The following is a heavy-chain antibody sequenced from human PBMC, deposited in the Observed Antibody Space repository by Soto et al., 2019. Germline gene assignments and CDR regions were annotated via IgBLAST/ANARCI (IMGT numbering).Heavy chain of an antibody. CDR1: EYTFTTYY. CDR3: ASVSLGRITGLGY. CDR2: INPSDGTT. D-gene: IGHD3-3*01. V-gene: IGHV1-46*01. J-gene: IGHJ4*02. Sequence: QVQLVQSGAEVKKPGASVTVSCKASEYTFTTYYMHWVRQAPGQGLEWMGDINPSDGTTRYAQRFQDRLTLTRDTSTSTIYMALTSLTSEDTAVFYGASVSLGRITGLGYWGQGTLVTVSS.